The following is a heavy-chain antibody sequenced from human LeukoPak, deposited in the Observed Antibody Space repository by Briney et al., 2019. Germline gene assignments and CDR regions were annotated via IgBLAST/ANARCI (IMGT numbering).Heavy chain of an antibody. CDR2: IYPGDSDT. D-gene: IGHD3-10*01. CDR3: ARFLEGQGSYASESYYYHFDY. CDR1: GYSFTNYW. J-gene: IGHJ4*02. V-gene: IGHV5-51*01. Sequence: GESLKISCKVSGYSFTNYWIAWERQMPGKGLEWMGIIYPGDSDTRYSPSFQGQVTISADKSISTAYLQWSSLKASDTAMYYCARFLEGQGSYASESYYYHFDYWGQGTLVTVSS.